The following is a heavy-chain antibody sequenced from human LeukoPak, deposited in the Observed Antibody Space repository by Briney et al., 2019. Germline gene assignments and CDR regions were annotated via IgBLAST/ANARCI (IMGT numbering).Heavy chain of an antibody. Sequence: SGTLSLTCTVSGGSINSYYWSWIRQPPGKGLEWIGYIYYSGSTNYNPSLKSRVTISLDTSNNQFSLKLSSVTAAVTAVYYCARDTSGYRRGSFDYWGQGTLVTVSS. J-gene: IGHJ4*02. CDR1: GGSINSYY. V-gene: IGHV4-59*01. CDR2: IYYSGST. D-gene: IGHD3-22*01. CDR3: ARDTSGYRRGSFDY.